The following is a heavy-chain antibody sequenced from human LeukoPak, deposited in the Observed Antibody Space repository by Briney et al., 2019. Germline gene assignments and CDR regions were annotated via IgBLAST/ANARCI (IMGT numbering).Heavy chain of an antibody. CDR2: IIPILGIA. J-gene: IGHJ4*02. CDR1: GGTFSSYA. Sequence: SVKVSCKASGGTFSSYAISWVRQAPGQGLEWMGRIIPILGIANYAQKFQGRVTITADKSTSTAYMELSSLRSEDTAEYYCARDGIQLWSPFDYWGQGTLVTVSS. V-gene: IGHV1-69*04. D-gene: IGHD5-18*01. CDR3: ARDGIQLWSPFDY.